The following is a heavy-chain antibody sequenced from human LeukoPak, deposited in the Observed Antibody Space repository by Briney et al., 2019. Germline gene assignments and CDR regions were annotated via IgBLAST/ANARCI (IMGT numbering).Heavy chain of an antibody. J-gene: IGHJ4*02. Sequence: PGGSLRLSCAASGFTFSSYWMHWVRQAPGKGPVWVSRINSDGSGTFYADSVKGRFTISRDNAKNTLYLQMNSLRAEDTAVYYCARDYYGSGDYWGQGTLVTVPS. D-gene: IGHD3-10*01. CDR1: GFTFSSYW. V-gene: IGHV3-74*01. CDR2: INSDGSGT. CDR3: ARDYYGSGDY.